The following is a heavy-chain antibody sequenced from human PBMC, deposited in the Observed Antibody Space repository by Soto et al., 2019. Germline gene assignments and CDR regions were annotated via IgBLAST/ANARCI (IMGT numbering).Heavy chain of an antibody. Sequence: QVQLVQSGAEVKKPGSSVKVSCKASGGTFSSYTISWVRQAPGQGLEWMGRIIPILGIANYAQKFQGRVTITADKSTSTAYMELSSLRSEDTAVYYCARDRGYCSGGSCYPANLGRYYYYGMDVWGQGTTVTVSS. D-gene: IGHD2-15*01. J-gene: IGHJ6*02. CDR1: GGTFSSYT. CDR3: ARDRGYCSGGSCYPANLGRYYYYGMDV. CDR2: IIPILGIA. V-gene: IGHV1-69*08.